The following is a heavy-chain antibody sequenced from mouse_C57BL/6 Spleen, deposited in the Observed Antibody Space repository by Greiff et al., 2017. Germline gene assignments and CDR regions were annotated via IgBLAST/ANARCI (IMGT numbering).Heavy chain of an antibody. J-gene: IGHJ4*01. CDR2: IYPGSGST. V-gene: IGHV1-55*01. CDR3: AREKVYYDYGEGYAMDY. D-gene: IGHD2-4*01. Sequence: VQLQQPGAELVKPGASVKMSCKASGYTFTSYWITWVKQRPGQGLEWIGDIYPGSGSTNYNEKFKSKATLTVDTSSRTAYMQLSSLTSEDSAVYYCAREKVYYDYGEGYAMDYWGQGTSVTVSS. CDR1: GYTFTSYW.